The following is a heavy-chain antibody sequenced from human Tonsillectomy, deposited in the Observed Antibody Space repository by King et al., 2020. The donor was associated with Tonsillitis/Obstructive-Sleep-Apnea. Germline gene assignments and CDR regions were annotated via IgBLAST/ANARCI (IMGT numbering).Heavy chain of an antibody. V-gene: IGHV7-4-1*02. Sequence: VQLVESGSELKKPGASVKVSCRASGYTFTSYAMNWVRQAPGQGLEWMGWINTNTGNPTYAQGFTGRFVFSLDTSVSTAYLQISSLKAEDTAVYYCARVSFLEWLKDYYYMDVWGKGTTVTVSS. J-gene: IGHJ6*03. CDR1: GYTFTSYA. CDR2: INTNTGNP. CDR3: ARVSFLEWLKDYYYMDV. D-gene: IGHD3-3*01.